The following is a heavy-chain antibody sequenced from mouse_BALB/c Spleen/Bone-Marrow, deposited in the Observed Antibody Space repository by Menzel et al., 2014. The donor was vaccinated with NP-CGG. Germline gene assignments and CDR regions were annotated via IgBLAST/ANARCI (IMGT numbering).Heavy chain of an antibody. D-gene: IGHD2-3*01. Sequence: EVKVVESGGGLVQPGGSRKLSCAASGFTFSSFGMHWVRQAPEKGLEWVAYISSGSSTIYYADTVKGRFTISRDNPKNTLFLQMTSLRSEDTAMYYCARYDDGYYPYYAMDYWGQGTSVTVSS. V-gene: IGHV5-17*02. J-gene: IGHJ4*01. CDR1: GFTFSSFG. CDR3: ARYDDGYYPYYAMDY. CDR2: ISSGSSTI.